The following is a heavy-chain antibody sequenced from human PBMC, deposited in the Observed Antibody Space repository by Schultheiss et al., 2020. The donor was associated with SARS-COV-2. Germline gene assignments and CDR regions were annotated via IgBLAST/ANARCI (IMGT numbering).Heavy chain of an antibody. CDR1: GYTFTSYG. CDR3: ARGVPARSGWEDYYYYGMDV. Sequence: ASVKVSCKASGYTFTSYGISWVRQAPGQGLEWMGWISAYNGNTNYAQKLQGRVTMTTDTSTSTAYMELRSLRSDDTAVYYCARGVPARSGWEDYYYYGMDVWGQGTTVTVSS. V-gene: IGHV1-18*01. CDR2: ISAYNGNT. J-gene: IGHJ6*02. D-gene: IGHD6-19*01.